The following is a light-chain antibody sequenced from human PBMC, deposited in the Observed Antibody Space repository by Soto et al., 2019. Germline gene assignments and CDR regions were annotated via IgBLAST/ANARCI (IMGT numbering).Light chain of an antibody. J-gene: IGLJ1*01. CDR2: DVS. Sequence: QSVLTQPASVSGSSGQSITISCTGTSSDVGGYNYVSWYQHHPGKAPKLIIYDVSNRPSGVSNRFSGSKSGNTASLTISGLQPEDEADYYCSSYTTSNTRQIVFGTGTKVPVL. CDR1: SSDVGGYNY. CDR3: SSYTTSNTRQIV. V-gene: IGLV2-14*03.